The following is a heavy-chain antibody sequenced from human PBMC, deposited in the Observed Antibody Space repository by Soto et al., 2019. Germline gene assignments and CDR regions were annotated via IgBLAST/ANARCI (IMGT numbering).Heavy chain of an antibody. CDR3: GGDYYDGSGYWGGFDC. CDR1: GFTFSSYA. D-gene: IGHD3-22*01. CDR2: ISYDGSNK. J-gene: IGHJ4*02. Sequence: QVQLVESGGGVVQPGRSLRLSCAASGFTFSSYAMHWVRQAPGKGLEWVAVISYDGSNKYYADSVKGRFTISRDNSKNTLYLQINSIIGVGEAVYYCGGDYYDGSGYWGGFDCCGQGTLVTVAS. V-gene: IGHV3-30-3*01.